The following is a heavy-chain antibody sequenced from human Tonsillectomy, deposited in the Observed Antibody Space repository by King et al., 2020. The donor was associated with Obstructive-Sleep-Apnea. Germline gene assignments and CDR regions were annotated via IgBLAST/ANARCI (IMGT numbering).Heavy chain of an antibody. CDR2: ISYDGNSK. Sequence: VQLVESGGGVVQPGRSLRLSCAASGFTFSGYGMHWVRQAPGKGLEWLAFISYDGNSKYYADSVKGRFTISRDNSKNTLYLQMNSLRPEDTAVYYCTKEGFYGSESLYYFDFWGQGTLVTLSS. V-gene: IGHV3-30*18. D-gene: IGHD3-10*01. CDR3: TKEGFYGSESLYYFDF. CDR1: GFTFSGYG. J-gene: IGHJ4*02.